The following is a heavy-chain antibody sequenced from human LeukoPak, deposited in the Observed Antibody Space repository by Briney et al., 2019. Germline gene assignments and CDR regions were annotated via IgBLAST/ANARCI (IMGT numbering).Heavy chain of an antibody. CDR2: INHSGGT. CDR1: GGSFSGYY. V-gene: IGHV4-34*01. J-gene: IGHJ4*02. Sequence: SETLSLTCAVYGGSFSGYYWSWIRQPPGKGLEWIGEINHSGGTNYNPSLKGRVTISVDTSKNQFSLKLSSVTAADTAVYYCASSGYYSYFDYWGQGTLVTVSS. CDR3: ASSGYYSYFDY. D-gene: IGHD3-22*01.